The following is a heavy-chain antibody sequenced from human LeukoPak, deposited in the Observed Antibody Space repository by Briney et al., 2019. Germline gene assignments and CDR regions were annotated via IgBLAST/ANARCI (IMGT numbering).Heavy chain of an antibody. J-gene: IGHJ4*02. CDR1: GFIFSDYG. V-gene: IGHV3-30*02. CDR3: AKDSLRTVPKASFDS. CDR2: IRSDGGQE. Sequence: PGGSLRLSCAASGFIFSDYGMLWVRQAPGKGLEWVSFIRSDGGQEFYADSVKGRFTISRDNSKNTLFLQMNSLRAEDRAVYYCAKDSLRTVPKASFDSWGQGTLVTVSS. D-gene: IGHD2-2*01.